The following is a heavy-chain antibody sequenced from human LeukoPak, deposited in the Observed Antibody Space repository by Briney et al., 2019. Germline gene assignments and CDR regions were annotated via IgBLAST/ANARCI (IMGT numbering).Heavy chain of an antibody. CDR1: GFTFINYW. CDR2: IKQDGSEK. Sequence: GGSLRLSCAASGFTFINYWMSWVRQAPGKGLEWVANIKQDGSEKLYLDSLKGRFTISRDNAKNSLYLQMNSLRAGDTAVYYCAKEEAYYFDYWGQGTLVTVSS. J-gene: IGHJ4*02. V-gene: IGHV3-7*01. CDR3: AKEEAYYFDY.